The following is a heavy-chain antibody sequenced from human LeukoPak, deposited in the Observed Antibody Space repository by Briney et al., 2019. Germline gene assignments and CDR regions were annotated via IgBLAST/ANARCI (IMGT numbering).Heavy chain of an antibody. Sequence: GRSLRLSCAASGFTFSSYSMNWVRQAPGKGLEWVSYITSSSSTIYYADSVKGRFTISRDNAKNSLYLQMNSLRADDTAVYYCARYDYSNVDYFDYWGQGTLVTVSS. CDR2: ITSSSSTI. D-gene: IGHD4-11*01. CDR1: GFTFSSYS. V-gene: IGHV3-48*01. J-gene: IGHJ4*02. CDR3: ARYDYSNVDYFDY.